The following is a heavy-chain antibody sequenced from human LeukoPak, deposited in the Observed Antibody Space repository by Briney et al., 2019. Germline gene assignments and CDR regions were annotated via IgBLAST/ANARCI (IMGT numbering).Heavy chain of an antibody. CDR2: IYYSGST. D-gene: IGHD3-22*01. CDR1: GGSISSSSYY. Sequence: PSETLSLTCTVSGGSISSSSYYWGWIRQPPGKGLEWIGSIYYSGSTYYNPSLTSRVTISVDTSKNQFSLKLSSVTAADTAVYYCARRNDSSGYYEYYFDYWGQGTLVTVSS. V-gene: IGHV4-39*01. CDR3: ARRNDSSGYYEYYFDY. J-gene: IGHJ4*02.